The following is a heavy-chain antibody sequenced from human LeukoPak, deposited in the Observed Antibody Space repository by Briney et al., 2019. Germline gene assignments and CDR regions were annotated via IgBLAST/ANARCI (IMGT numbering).Heavy chain of an antibody. CDR1: GFTFSGYY. V-gene: IGHV1-46*01. J-gene: IGHJ4*02. D-gene: IGHD5-12*01. Sequence: GASVKVSCKASGFTFSGYYMHWVRQAPGQGLEWMGIINPSGGTTRHAQRFQGRVTMTRDTSTSTVYMELSSLRSEDTAVYYCARTRGYSDYELDYWGQGTLVTVSS. CDR3: ARTRGYSDYELDY. CDR2: INPSGGTT.